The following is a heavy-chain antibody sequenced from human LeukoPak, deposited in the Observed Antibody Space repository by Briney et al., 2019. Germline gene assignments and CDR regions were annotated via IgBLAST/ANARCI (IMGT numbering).Heavy chain of an antibody. CDR2: INHSGST. CDR3: ARGGGIAAARKAEYFQH. CDR1: GGSFSGYY. J-gene: IGHJ1*01. V-gene: IGHV4-34*01. Sequence: SETLPLTCAVYGGSFSGYYWSWIRQPPGKGLEWIGEINHSGSTNYNPSLKSRVTISVDTSKNQFSLKLSSVTAADTAVYYCARGGGIAAARKAEYFQHWGQGTLVTVSS. D-gene: IGHD6-13*01.